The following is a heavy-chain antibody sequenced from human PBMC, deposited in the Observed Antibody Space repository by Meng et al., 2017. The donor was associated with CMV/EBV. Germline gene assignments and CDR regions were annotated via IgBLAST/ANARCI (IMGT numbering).Heavy chain of an antibody. CDR2: IYSGGST. CDR1: GFTVSSNY. J-gene: IGHJ3*02. Sequence: GESLKISCPASGFTVSSNYMSWVRQAPGKGLEWVSVIYSGGSTYYADSVKGRFTISRDNSKNTLYLQMNSLRAEDTAVYYCARRSSWSYAFDIWGQGTMVTVSS. CDR3: ARRSSWSYAFDI. V-gene: IGHV3-53*01. D-gene: IGHD6-13*01.